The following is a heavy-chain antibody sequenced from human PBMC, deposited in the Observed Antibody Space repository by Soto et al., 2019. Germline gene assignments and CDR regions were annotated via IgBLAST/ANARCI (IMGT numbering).Heavy chain of an antibody. D-gene: IGHD6-19*01. J-gene: IGHJ4*02. CDR3: AKVMTRQWLVPPYFDY. CDR2: ISGSGGST. Sequence: GGSLRLSCAASGFTFSSYAMSWVRQAPGKGLEWVSAISGSGGSTYYADSVKGRFTISRDNSKNTLYLQMNSLRAEDTAVYYCAKVMTRQWLVPPYFDYWGQGTLVTVSS. CDR1: GFTFSSYA. V-gene: IGHV3-23*01.